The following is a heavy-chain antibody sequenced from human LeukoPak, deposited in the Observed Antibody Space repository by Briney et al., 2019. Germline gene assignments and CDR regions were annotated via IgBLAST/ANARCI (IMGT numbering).Heavy chain of an antibody. Sequence: GGSLRLSCAASGFTVSSSHMSWVRQAPGKGLEWVSVIYSGGSTDYADSVKGRFTISRDNLKNTLYLQMNSLRAEDTAVYYCARGPAGYNWGQGTLVTFSS. CDR1: GFTVSSSH. V-gene: IGHV3-53*01. J-gene: IGHJ4*02. D-gene: IGHD1-1*01. CDR2: IYSGGST. CDR3: ARGPAGYN.